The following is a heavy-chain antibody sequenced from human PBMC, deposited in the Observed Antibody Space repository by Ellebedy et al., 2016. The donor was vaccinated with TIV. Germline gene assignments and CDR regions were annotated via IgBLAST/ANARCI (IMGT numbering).Heavy chain of an antibody. Sequence: GGSLRLSCAASGFTFSRHWMHWVRQAPGKGLVWVSRINSDGSSTSYADSVKGRFTISRDNAKNTLFLQMNSLRAEDSAVYYCVRAWGGHDSSGYFYEREYYFDYWGQGTLVTVSS. CDR1: GFTFSRHW. J-gene: IGHJ4*02. CDR3: VRAWGGHDSSGYFYEREYYFDY. CDR2: INSDGSST. D-gene: IGHD3-22*01. V-gene: IGHV3-74*01.